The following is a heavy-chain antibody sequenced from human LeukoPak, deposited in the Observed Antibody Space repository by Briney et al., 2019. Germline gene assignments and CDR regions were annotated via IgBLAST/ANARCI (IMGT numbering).Heavy chain of an antibody. CDR1: GYTLTELS. J-gene: IGHJ5*02. D-gene: IGHD3-22*01. CDR3: AADPYYYDSSGYYP. CDR2: FDPEDGET. V-gene: IGHV1-24*01. Sequence: VASVKVSCKFSGYTLTELSMHWVRQAPGKGLEWMGGFDPEDGETIYAQKFQGRVTMTEDTSTDTAYMELSSLRFEDTAVYYCAADPYYYDSSGYYPWGQGTLVTVSS.